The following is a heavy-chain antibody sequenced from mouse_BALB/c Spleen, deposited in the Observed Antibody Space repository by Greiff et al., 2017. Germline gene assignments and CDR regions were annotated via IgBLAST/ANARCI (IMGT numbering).Heavy chain of an antibody. CDR2: INSNGGST. CDR1: GFTLSSYG. D-gene: IGHD1-2*01. CDR3: ARNDYGYRFAY. J-gene: IGHJ3*01. V-gene: IGHV5-6-3*01. Sequence: DVMLVESGGGLVQPGGSLKLSCAASGFTLSSYGMSWVRQTPDKRLELVATINSNGGSTYYPDSVKGRFTISRDNAKNTLYLQMSSLKSEDTAMYYCARNDYGYRFAYWGQGTLVTVSA.